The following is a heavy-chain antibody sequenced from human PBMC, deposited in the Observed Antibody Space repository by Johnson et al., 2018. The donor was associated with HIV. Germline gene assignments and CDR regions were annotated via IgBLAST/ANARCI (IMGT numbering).Heavy chain of an antibody. D-gene: IGHD3-22*01. CDR2: IRRKPYGVTT. Sequence: VQLVESGGGFVQPGRSLRLSCTTSGFTFGDYPMSWFRQAPGTGLEWVGFIRRKPYGVTTEYAASVRGRFTIARDDSKSIAYLQMNSLSAEDTAVYYCARAISGLGRYDAFDIWGQGTMVTVSS. CDR3: ARAISGLGRYDAFDI. J-gene: IGHJ3*02. V-gene: IGHV3-49*03. CDR1: GFTFGDYP.